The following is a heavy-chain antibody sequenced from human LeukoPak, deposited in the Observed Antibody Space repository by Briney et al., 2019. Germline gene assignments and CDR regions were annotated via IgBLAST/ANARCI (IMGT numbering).Heavy chain of an antibody. CDR1: GFTFSSYA. Sequence: GGSLRLSCAASGFTFSSYAMSWVRQAPGKGLEWVSAISGSGGSTYYADSVKGRFTISRDNAKNSLYLQMNSLRAEDTALYYCAKVRHYYYGMDVWGQGTTVTVSS. CDR2: ISGSGGST. CDR3: AKVRHYYYGMDV. V-gene: IGHV3-23*01. J-gene: IGHJ6*02.